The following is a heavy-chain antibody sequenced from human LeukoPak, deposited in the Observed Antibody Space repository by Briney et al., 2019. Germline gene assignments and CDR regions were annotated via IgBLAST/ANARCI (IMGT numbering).Heavy chain of an antibody. CDR3: ARDFGLDAFDI. Sequence: GESLKISCAASGFTFSSYAMSWVRQAPGKGLEWVSAISGSGGSTYYADSVKGRFTISRDNAKNSLYLQMNSLRAEDTAVYYCARDFGLDAFDIWGQGTMVTVSS. J-gene: IGHJ3*02. D-gene: IGHD3-10*01. CDR2: ISGSGGST. V-gene: IGHV3-23*01. CDR1: GFTFSSYA.